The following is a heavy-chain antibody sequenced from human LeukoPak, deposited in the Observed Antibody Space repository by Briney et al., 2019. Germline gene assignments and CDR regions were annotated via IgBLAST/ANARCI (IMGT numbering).Heavy chain of an antibody. CDR3: AKDGLKLQKYYFEY. CDR2: IEFDGSNK. CDR1: GFTFSSYW. D-gene: IGHD4-11*01. Sequence: GGSLRLSCAASGFTFSSYWMSWVRQAPGKGLEWVAFIEFDGSNKYYAESVKGRFTISRDNSKNTLYLQMNSLRSEDTAVYYCAKDGLKLQKYYFEYWGQGTLVTVSS. V-gene: IGHV3-30*02. J-gene: IGHJ4*02.